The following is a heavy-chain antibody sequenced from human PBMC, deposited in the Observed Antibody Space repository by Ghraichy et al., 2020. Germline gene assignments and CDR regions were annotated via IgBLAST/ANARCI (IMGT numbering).Heavy chain of an antibody. CDR3: AKGSGARLWFGGGPHDYYYYGMDV. D-gene: IGHD3-10*01. J-gene: IGHJ6*02. Sequence: GGSLRLSCAASGFTFSSYGMHWVRQAPGKGLEWVAVISYDGSNKYYADSVKGRFTISRDNSKNTLYLQMNSLRAEDTAVYYCAKGSGARLWFGGGPHDYYYYGMDVWGQGTTVTVSS. V-gene: IGHV3-30*18. CDR1: GFTFSSYG. CDR2: ISYDGSNK.